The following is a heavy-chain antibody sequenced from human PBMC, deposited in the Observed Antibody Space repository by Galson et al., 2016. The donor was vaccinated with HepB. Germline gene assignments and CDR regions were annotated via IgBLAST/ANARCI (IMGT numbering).Heavy chain of an antibody. CDR2: FSNSGDT. V-gene: IGHV4-39*07. Sequence: LSLTFAVSGGSISRGDYHWAFIRQPPGKGLEWIGSFSNSGDTFYNPSLKSRVTMSRDTSKNQFSLSLSSVTAADTAVYFCARVSFRTLGYWGQGTLVTVSS. J-gene: IGHJ4*02. CDR3: ARVSFRTLGY. CDR1: GGSISRGDYH.